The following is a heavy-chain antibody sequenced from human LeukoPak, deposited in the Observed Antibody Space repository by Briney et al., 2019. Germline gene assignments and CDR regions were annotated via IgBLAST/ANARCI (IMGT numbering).Heavy chain of an antibody. V-gene: IGHV3-11*06. CDR1: GFTSSDYY. CDR3: VRGGPYGDYDAY. D-gene: IGHD4-17*01. CDR2: ISSDSSYT. Sequence: GGSLRLSCAVSGFTSSDYYTSWIRQAPGKGMECVSYISSDSSYTNYADSVRGRFTISRDNAKNSLYLQMNSLRAEDTAVYYCVRGGPYGDYDAYWGQGTLVTVSS. J-gene: IGHJ4*02.